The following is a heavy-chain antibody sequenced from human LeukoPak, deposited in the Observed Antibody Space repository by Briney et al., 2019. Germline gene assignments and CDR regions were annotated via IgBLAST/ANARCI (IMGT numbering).Heavy chain of an antibody. Sequence: SVTLSLTCAVYGGSFSGYYWSWIRQPPGKGLEWIGEINHSGSTNYNPSLKSRVTISVDTSKNQFSLKLSSVTAADTAVYYCARGAPHGYCSGGSCYSDYWGQGTLVTVSS. CDR2: INHSGST. CDR3: ARGAPHGYCSGGSCYSDY. J-gene: IGHJ4*02. CDR1: GGSFSGYY. V-gene: IGHV4-34*01. D-gene: IGHD2-15*01.